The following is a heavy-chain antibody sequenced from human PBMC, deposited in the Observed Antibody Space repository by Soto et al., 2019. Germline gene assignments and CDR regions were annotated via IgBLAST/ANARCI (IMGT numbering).Heavy chain of an antibody. Sequence: GGSLRLSCAASGFTFSSYGMHWVRQAPGKGLEWVAVIWYDGSNKYYADSVKGRFTISRDNSKNTLYLQMNSLRAEDTAVYYCARDMRKEVVVPAAIDYWGQGTLVTVSS. CDR1: GFTFSSYG. CDR2: IWYDGSNK. D-gene: IGHD2-2*01. J-gene: IGHJ4*02. V-gene: IGHV3-33*01. CDR3: ARDMRKEVVVPAAIDY.